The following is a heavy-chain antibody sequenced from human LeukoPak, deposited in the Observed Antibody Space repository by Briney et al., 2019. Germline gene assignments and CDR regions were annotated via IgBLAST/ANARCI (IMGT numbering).Heavy chain of an antibody. V-gene: IGHV3-66*01. CDR2: IYSGGST. J-gene: IGHJ3*02. Sequence: GGSLRLSCAASGFTFSSYGMHWVRQAPGKGLEWVSVIYSGGSTYYADPVKGRFTISRDNSKNTLYLQMNSLRAEDTAVYYCARDQGQDDAFDIWGQGTMVTVSS. CDR1: GFTFSSYG. CDR3: ARDQGQDDAFDI.